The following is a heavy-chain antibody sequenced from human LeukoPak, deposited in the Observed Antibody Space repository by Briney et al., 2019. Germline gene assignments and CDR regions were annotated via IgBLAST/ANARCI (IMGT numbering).Heavy chain of an antibody. CDR2: IWYDGSNK. J-gene: IGHJ4*02. V-gene: IGHV3-33*01. Sequence: GGSLRLSCAASGFTFSNYGMHWVRQAPGKGLEWVAVIWYDGSNKYYADSVKGRFTVSRDDSENTLFLQMNSLRGEDTAVYYCARDRGSGTYGLDCWGQEVQVTVSS. CDR1: GFTFSNYG. CDR3: ARDRGSGTYGLDC. D-gene: IGHD1-26*01.